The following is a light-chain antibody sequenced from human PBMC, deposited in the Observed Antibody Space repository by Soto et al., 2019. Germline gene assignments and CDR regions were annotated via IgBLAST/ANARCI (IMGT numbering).Light chain of an antibody. J-gene: IGLJ2*01. Sequence: QSVLTQPASVSGSPGQSITISCAGTIRDVGAYNLVSWYQQYPGRAPQLILYEVRNRPSGISFRFSGFKSGNTASLTISGLQAEDEADYYSSPFTSKSTLIFGGGTKLTVL. CDR2: EVR. CDR1: IRDVGAYNL. V-gene: IGLV2-14*01. CDR3: SPFTSKSTLI.